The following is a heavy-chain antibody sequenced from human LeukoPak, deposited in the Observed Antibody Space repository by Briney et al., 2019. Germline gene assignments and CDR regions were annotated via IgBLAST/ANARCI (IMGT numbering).Heavy chain of an antibody. CDR3: ARDRGGRGLDY. J-gene: IGHJ4*02. V-gene: IGHV3-21*06. CDR1: GFTFSSSG. D-gene: IGHD4-23*01. Sequence: GGSLRLSCAASGFTFSSSGMNWVRQAPGKGLEWVSSISSTGNYIYYTESMKGRFTISRDNAKNSLFLQMNSLRAEDTAVYYCARDRGGRGLDYWGQGTLVTVS. CDR2: ISSTGNYI.